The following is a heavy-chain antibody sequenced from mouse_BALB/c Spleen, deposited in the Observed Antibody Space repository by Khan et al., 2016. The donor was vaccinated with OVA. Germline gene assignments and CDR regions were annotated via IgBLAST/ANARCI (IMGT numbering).Heavy chain of an antibody. J-gene: IGHJ2*01. D-gene: IGHD2-12*01. Sequence: QVQLQQSGAELMKPGASVKISCKATGFTFNIYWIEWIKQRPGHGLEWIGEILPGSGSTNYNEKFKGKATFTADTSNTAYMHLSSLTSEDSAVYYCARLGAYDSYFDYWGQGTTLTVSS. CDR3: ARLGAYDSYFDY. V-gene: IGHV1-9*01. CDR1: GFTFNIYW. CDR2: ILPGSGST.